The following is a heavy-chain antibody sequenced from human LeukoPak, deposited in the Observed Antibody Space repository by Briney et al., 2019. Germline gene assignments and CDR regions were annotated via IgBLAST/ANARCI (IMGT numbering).Heavy chain of an antibody. J-gene: IGHJ4*02. CDR3: ARGSSFDGYCSAGACDAGYYDS. CDR1: GESFSAYF. CDR2: INHRGSS. Sequence: SETLSLTCAVYGESFSAYFWNWIRQAPGKPLEYIGEINHRGSSHYSPSLTTRVTLSVDTSKNQFSLKLTSVTAADTAVYFCARGSSFDGYCSAGACDAGYYDSWGQGTPVTVSS. V-gene: IGHV4-34*01. D-gene: IGHD2-15*01.